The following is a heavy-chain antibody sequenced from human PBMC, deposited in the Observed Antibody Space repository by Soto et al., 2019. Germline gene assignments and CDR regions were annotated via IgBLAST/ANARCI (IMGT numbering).Heavy chain of an antibody. J-gene: IGHJ4*02. CDR1: GYTFTSYG. CDR3: ASSVVVPAAKTQMYYFDY. D-gene: IGHD2-2*01. CDR2: LSAYNGNT. V-gene: IGHV1-18*01. Sequence: QVQLVQSGAEVKKPGAPVKVSCKASGYTFTSYGISWVRQAPGQGLEWMGWLSAYNGNTNYAQKLQGRVTMTTDTSTRTAYMELRSLRSDDTSVYYCASSVVVPAAKTQMYYFDYWGPGTLVTVSS.